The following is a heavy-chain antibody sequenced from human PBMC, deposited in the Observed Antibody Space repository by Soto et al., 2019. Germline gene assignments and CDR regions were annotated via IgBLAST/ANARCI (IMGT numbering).Heavy chain of an antibody. J-gene: IGHJ4*02. CDR1: GGSFSGYY. CDR3: ARGPSADGSGGGDY. CDR2: INHSGST. D-gene: IGHD3-10*01. V-gene: IGHV4-34*01. Sequence: SETLSLTCAVYGGSFSGYYWSWIRQPPGKGLEWFGEINHSGSTNYNPSLKSRVTISVDTSKNQFSLQQSSVTAADTAVYYCARGPSADGSGGGDYWGQGTLVTVSS.